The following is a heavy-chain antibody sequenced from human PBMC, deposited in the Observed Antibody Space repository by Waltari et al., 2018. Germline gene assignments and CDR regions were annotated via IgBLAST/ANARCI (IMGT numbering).Heavy chain of an antibody. J-gene: IGHJ4*02. D-gene: IGHD3-22*01. CDR3: ARDITMSEDY. CDR2: IKQDGSEK. CDR1: GFTFSSYW. Sequence: EVQLVASVRGLVPPGRSLRPSCAVSGFTFSSYWVSWAPEARGKGLEWVANIKQDGSEKYYVDSVKGRFTISRDNAKNSLYLQMNSLRAEDTAVYYCARDITMSEDYWGQGTLVTVSS. V-gene: IGHV3-7*03.